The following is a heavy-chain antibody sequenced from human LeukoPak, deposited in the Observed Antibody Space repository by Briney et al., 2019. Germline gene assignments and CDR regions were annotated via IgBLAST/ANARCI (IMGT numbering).Heavy chain of an antibody. V-gene: IGHV7-4-1*02. Sequence: GASVKVSCKASGYTLTTYAMNWVRQAPGQGLEWMGWINTNTGNPAYAQGFTGRFVFSLDTSVSTAYLQISSLKAEDTAVYYCARQSPNGDYSFDYWGQGTLVTVSS. CDR1: GYTLTTYA. D-gene: IGHD4-17*01. J-gene: IGHJ4*02. CDR2: INTNTGNP. CDR3: ARQSPNGDYSFDY.